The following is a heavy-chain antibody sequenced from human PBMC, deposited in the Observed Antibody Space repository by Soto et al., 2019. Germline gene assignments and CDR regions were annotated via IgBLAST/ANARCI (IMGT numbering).Heavy chain of an antibody. CDR3: ARSAYKSGLQWFDP. CDR2: IYHMGGT. Sequence: SWIRKSPGKGLEWIGYIYHMGGTDYNPSLKSRVTISIDKSKNQFSLNLRSVTAADTVVYFCARSAYKSGLQWFDPWGQGIQVTVS. D-gene: IGHD5-12*01. J-gene: IGHJ5*02. V-gene: IGHV4-59*03.